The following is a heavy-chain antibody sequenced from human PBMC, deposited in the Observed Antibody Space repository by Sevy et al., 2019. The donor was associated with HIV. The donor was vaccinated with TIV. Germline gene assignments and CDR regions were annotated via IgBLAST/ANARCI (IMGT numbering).Heavy chain of an antibody. Sequence: ASVKVSCKASGYTFTNYHITWVRQAPGQGLEWMGWITAYNGNTNYAQRLQGRATMTTDTSTSTAYMELRSLRSDDTAVYYCARAPSGSQGPGQYFHHWGQGTLVTVSS. D-gene: IGHD1-26*01. CDR2: ITAYNGNT. V-gene: IGHV1-18*01. CDR1: GYTFTNYH. J-gene: IGHJ1*01. CDR3: ARAPSGSQGPGQYFHH.